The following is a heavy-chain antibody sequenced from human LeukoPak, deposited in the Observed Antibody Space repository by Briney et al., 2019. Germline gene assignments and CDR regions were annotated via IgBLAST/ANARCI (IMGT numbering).Heavy chain of an antibody. V-gene: IGHV4-30-2*01. Sequence: SETLSLTCAVSGGSISSGAYSWSWIRQPPGKGLEWIGYIYHSGSTYYNPSLKSRVTISVDTSKNQFSLKLSSVTAADTAVYYCARDHAGASLGFDPWGQGTLVTVSS. CDR3: ARDHAGASLGFDP. CDR2: IYHSGST. CDR1: GGSISSGAYS. J-gene: IGHJ5*02.